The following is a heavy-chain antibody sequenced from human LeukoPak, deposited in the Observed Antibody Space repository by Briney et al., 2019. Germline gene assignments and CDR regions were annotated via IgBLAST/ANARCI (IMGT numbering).Heavy chain of an antibody. CDR2: ISYDGGKK. CDR3: ASRKDTPHLPDY. Sequence: GGSLRLSCAASGFTFSSYAMHWLRQAPDKGLEWVAVISYDGGKKYYADSVKGRFTISRDNSKNTVYLQMNSLRNEDTAVYYCASRKDTPHLPDYWGQGTLVTVSS. D-gene: IGHD5-18*01. V-gene: IGHV3-30-3*01. J-gene: IGHJ4*02. CDR1: GFTFSSYA.